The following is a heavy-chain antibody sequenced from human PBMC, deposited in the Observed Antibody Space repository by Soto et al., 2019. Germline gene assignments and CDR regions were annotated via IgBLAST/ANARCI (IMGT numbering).Heavy chain of an antibody. CDR2: ISDSGST. Sequence: SETLSLTCTVSGGSIDYYYWSWIRQPPGKGLEWLGYISDSGSTRYNPSLRSRVTFSVDTSKNQFSLKLNSVTTADTAVYYCARDSTAWFPYYGIDVWGQGTTVTVYS. V-gene: IGHV4-59*01. J-gene: IGHJ6*02. CDR3: ARDSTAWFPYYGIDV. CDR1: GGSIDYYY. D-gene: IGHD3-10*01.